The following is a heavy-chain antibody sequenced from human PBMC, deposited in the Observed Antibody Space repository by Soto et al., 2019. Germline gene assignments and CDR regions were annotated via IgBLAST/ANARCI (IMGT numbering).Heavy chain of an antibody. CDR2: INYRGTT. CDR3: ARDAPGVAPY. CDR1: GVSIIDGQTY. J-gene: IGHJ4*02. V-gene: IGHV4-31*03. Sequence: SETLSLTCTVSGVSIIDGQTYWNWIRQHPERGLEWMGYINYRGTTNYSPALKSRILISIDTSKNQFSLRLTSVTAADTAVYYCARDAPGVAPYWGQGTLVTVSS. D-gene: IGHD2-15*01.